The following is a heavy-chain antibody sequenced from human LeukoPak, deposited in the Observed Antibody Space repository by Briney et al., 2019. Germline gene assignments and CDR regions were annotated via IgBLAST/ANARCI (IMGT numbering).Heavy chain of an antibody. CDR1: GYTFTSYA. D-gene: IGHD3-10*01. V-gene: IGHV7-4-1*02. CDR3: AREGGSGSYFVRRWFDP. J-gene: IGHJ5*02. CDR2: INTNTGNP. Sequence: ASVKVSCKASGYTFTSYAMNWVRQAPGQGLEWMGWINTNTGNPTYAQGFTGRFVFSLDTSVSTAYLQISSLKAEDTAVYYCAREGGSGSYFVRRWFDPWGQGTLVTVSS.